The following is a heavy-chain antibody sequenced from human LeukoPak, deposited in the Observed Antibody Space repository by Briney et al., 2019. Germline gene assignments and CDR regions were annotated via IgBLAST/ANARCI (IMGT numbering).Heavy chain of an antibody. CDR2: ISYDGSNK. V-gene: IGHV3-30*18. CDR3: AKDPYYYDSSGYQFIDY. J-gene: IGHJ4*02. CDR1: GFTFSSYG. D-gene: IGHD3-22*01. Sequence: GGSLRLSCAASGFTFSSYGMHWVRQAPGKGLEWVAVISYDGSNKYYADSVKGRFTISRDNSKNTLYLQMNSLRAEDTAVYYCAKDPYYYDSSGYQFIDYWGQGTLVTVSS.